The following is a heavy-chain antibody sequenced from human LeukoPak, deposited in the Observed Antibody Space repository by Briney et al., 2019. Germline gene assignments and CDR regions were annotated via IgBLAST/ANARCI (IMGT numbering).Heavy chain of an antibody. CDR3: ARTLAKLTIPRHHYFDY. CDR1: GYTFTGYY. CDR2: INPNSGGT. Sequence: RASVKVSCKASGYTFTGYYIHWVRQAPGQGLEWMGWINPNSGGTNYAQKFQGRVTMTRDTSISTAYMELSRLRSDDTAVYYCARTLAKLTIPRHHYFDYWGQGTLVTVSS. D-gene: IGHD3-3*01. J-gene: IGHJ4*02. V-gene: IGHV1-2*02.